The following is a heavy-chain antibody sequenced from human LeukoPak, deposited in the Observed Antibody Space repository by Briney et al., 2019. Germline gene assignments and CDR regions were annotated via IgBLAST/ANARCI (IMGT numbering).Heavy chain of an antibody. CDR2: INPNSGVT. CDR1: GYTFTVYY. Sequence: ASVKVSCKASGYTFTVYYIHWVRQAPGQGPEYMGWINPNSGVTNSAQKFQGRVTMTRDTSITTAYMELSSLRSDDTAVYYCARDFGRPYYFDYWGQGTLVTVSS. CDR3: ARDFGRPYYFDY. J-gene: IGHJ4*02. V-gene: IGHV1-2*02. D-gene: IGHD3-3*01.